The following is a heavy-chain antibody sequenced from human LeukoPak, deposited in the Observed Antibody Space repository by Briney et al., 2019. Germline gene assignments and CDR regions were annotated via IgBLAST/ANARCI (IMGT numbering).Heavy chain of an antibody. CDR1: GYSISSGYY. D-gene: IGHD3-10*01. CDR3: ARVPGALVLGAFDI. Sequence: SETLSLTCTVSGYSISSGYYWGWIRQPAGKGLEWIGRIYTSGSTNYNPSLKSRVTISVDTSKNQFSLKLSSVTAADTAVYYCARVPGALVLGAFDIWGQGTMVTVSS. V-gene: IGHV4-61*02. CDR2: IYTSGST. J-gene: IGHJ3*02.